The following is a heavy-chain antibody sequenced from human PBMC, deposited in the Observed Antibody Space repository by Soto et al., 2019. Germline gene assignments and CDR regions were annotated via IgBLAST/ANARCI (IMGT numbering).Heavy chain of an antibody. CDR3: AREYCSSTSCYIHY. D-gene: IGHD2-2*02. Sequence: SETLSLTSTVSGGSISTYYWSWIRQPPGKGLEWIGYIYYTGSTNYNPSLKSRVTISIDTSKNQFSLKLTSVTAADTAVYYCAREYCSSTSCYIHYWGQGILVTVSS. J-gene: IGHJ4*02. CDR1: GGSISTYY. CDR2: IYYTGST. V-gene: IGHV4-59*01.